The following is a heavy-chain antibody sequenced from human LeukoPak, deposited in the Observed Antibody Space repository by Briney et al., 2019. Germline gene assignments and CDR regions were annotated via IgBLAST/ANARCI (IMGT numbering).Heavy chain of an antibody. D-gene: IGHD6-19*01. CDR1: GGSISSYY. V-gene: IGHV4-59*01. CDR3: ARCIAVAGMFGWFDP. CDR2: IYYSGST. J-gene: IGHJ5*02. Sequence: KPSETLSLTCTVSGGSISSYYWSWIRQPPGKGLEWIGYIYYSGSTNYNPSLKSRVTISVDTSKNQFSLKLSPVTAADTAVYYCARCIAVAGMFGWFDPWGQGTLVTVSS.